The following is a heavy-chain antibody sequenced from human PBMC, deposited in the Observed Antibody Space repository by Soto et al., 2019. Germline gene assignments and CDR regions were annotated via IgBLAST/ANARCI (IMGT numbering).Heavy chain of an antibody. CDR3: ARDSSGYYYAPDAFDI. CDR2: ISAYNGNT. J-gene: IGHJ3*02. V-gene: IGHV1-18*01. D-gene: IGHD3-22*01. CDR1: GYTFTSYG. Sequence: ASVKVSCKASGYTFTSYGISWVRQAPGQGLEWMGWISAYNGNTNYAQKLQGRVTMTTDTSTSTAYMELRSLRSDDTAVYYCARDSSGYYYAPDAFDIWGQGTMVTVS.